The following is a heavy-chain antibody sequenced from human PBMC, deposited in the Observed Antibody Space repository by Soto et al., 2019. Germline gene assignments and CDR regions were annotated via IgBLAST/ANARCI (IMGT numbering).Heavy chain of an antibody. J-gene: IGHJ4*02. Sequence: XGSLILSCGASGFTFSSYAMTWVRQAPGKGLDWVSAISGSGGSTYYADSVKGRFTISRDNSKNTLYLQMNSLRAEDTAVYYCAKLDQSATVGYFDYWGQGTLVTVSS. V-gene: IGHV3-23*01. CDR1: GFTFSSYA. D-gene: IGHD4-17*01. CDR3: AKLDQSATVGYFDY. CDR2: ISGSGGST.